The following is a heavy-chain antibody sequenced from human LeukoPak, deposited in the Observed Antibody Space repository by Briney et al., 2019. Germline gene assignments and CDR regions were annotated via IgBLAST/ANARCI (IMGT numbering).Heavy chain of an antibody. J-gene: IGHJ6*03. CDR2: IYTSGST. Sequence: PSETLSLTCTVSGGSISSYYWSWIRQPAGKGLEWIGRIYTSGSTNYNPSLKSRVTMSVDTSKNQFSLKLSSVTAADTAVYYCARALHLSVAAADHYYYMDVWGKGTTVTVSS. D-gene: IGHD6-13*01. CDR3: ARALHLSVAAADHYYYMDV. V-gene: IGHV4-4*07. CDR1: GGSISSYY.